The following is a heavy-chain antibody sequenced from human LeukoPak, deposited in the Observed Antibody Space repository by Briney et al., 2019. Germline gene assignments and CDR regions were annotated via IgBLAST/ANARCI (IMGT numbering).Heavy chain of an antibody. CDR2: ISGDGGST. D-gene: IGHD1-26*01. J-gene: IGHJ3*02. CDR3: AKDIGEIRYSGSYGAFDI. V-gene: IGHV3-43*02. Sequence: PGGSLRLSCAASGFTFDDYAMHWVRQAPGKGLEWVSLISGDGGSTYYADSVKGRFTISRDNSKNSLYLQINSLRTEDTALYYCAKDIGEIRYSGSYGAFDIWGQGTMVTVSS. CDR1: GFTFDDYA.